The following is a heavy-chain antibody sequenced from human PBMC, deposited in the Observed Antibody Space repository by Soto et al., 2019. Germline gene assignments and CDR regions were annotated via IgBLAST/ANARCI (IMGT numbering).Heavy chain of an antibody. V-gene: IGHV3-7*01. Sequence: EVQLVESGGGLVQPGGSLRLSCAASGFTFSSYWMSWVRQAPGKGLEWVANIKQDGSEKYYVDSVKGRFTISRDNAKNSLYLQMNSLRAEDTAVYYCARVRMVRGVGWFDPWGQGTLVTVSS. J-gene: IGHJ5*02. CDR3: ARVRMVRGVGWFDP. D-gene: IGHD3-10*01. CDR1: GFTFSSYW. CDR2: IKQDGSEK.